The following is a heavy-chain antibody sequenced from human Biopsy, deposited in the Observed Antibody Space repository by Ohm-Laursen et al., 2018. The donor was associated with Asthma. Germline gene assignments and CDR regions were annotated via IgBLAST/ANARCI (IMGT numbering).Heavy chain of an antibody. J-gene: IGHJ4*02. V-gene: IGHV4-59*11. D-gene: IGHD5-18*01. CDR3: ARDFVDSAMDYFDY. CDR1: GGSIRSHD. CDR2: ISYSGST. Sequence: SETLSLTCTVSGGSIRSHDWTWIRQPPGKGLEWIGYISYSGSTNYNPSLKSRVTISVDTSKNQFSLKLSSVTAADTAVYYCARDFVDSAMDYFDYWGQGTLVTVSS.